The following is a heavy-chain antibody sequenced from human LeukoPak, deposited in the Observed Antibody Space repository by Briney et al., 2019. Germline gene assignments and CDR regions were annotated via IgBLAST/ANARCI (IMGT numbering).Heavy chain of an antibody. V-gene: IGHV3-21*01. CDR3: ARVRCSSTSCPAAGYYFDY. D-gene: IGHD2-2*01. J-gene: IGHJ4*02. Sequence: GGSLRHSRAASRYTPSSYTMTWVRQAPGKGLDRVSSISNRSRYIYYADSVKGRFTLPRDSAQNSLYLQMGSLRAEDTAVCYCARVRCSSTSCPAAGYYFDYWGQGTLVTVSS. CDR1: RYTPSSYT. CDR2: ISNRSRYI.